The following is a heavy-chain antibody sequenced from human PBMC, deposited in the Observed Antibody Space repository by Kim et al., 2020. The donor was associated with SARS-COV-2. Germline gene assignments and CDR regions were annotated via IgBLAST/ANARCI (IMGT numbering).Heavy chain of an antibody. CDR3: AKDQNWGYYYDSSGYYYYFDY. V-gene: IGHV3-23*01. J-gene: IGHJ4*02. CDR2: ISGSGGST. D-gene: IGHD3-22*01. CDR1: GFTFSSYA. Sequence: GGSLRLSCAASGFTFSSYAMSWVRQAPGKGLEWVSAISGSGGSTYYADSVKGRFTISRDNSKNTLYLQMNSLRAEDTAVYYCAKDQNWGYYYDSSGYYYYFDYWGQGTLVTVSS.